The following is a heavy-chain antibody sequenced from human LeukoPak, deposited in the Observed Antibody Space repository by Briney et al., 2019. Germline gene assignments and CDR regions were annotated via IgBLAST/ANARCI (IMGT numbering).Heavy chain of an antibody. CDR3: ARDPVSGVNMIASGYYFDY. CDR2: INPSGGST. D-gene: IGHD3-22*01. Sequence: GASVKVSCKASGYTFTSYYMHWARQAPGQGLEWMGIINPSGGSTSYAQKFQGRVTMTRDTSTSTVYMELSSLRSEDTAVYYCARDPVSGVNMIASGYYFDYWGQGTLVTVSS. CDR1: GYTFTSYY. V-gene: IGHV1-46*01. J-gene: IGHJ4*02.